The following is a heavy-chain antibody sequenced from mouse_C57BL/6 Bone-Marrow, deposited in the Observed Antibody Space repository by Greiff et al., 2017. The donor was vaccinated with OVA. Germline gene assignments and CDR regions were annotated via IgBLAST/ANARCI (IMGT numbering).Heavy chain of an antibody. J-gene: IGHJ3*01. V-gene: IGHV5-6*02. D-gene: IGHD2-4*01. CDR1: PSPTIIYR. CDR3: ARHGLYDYDWFAD. Sequence: EVKLVESGGDLVKPGGSVKLSCAASPSPTIIYRMSWVRQTPDKRLEWVATISSGGSYTYYPDSVKGRFTISRDNAKNTLYLQMSSLKSEDTAMDCCARHGLYDYDWFADWGQGTLVTVSA. CDR2: ISSGGSYT.